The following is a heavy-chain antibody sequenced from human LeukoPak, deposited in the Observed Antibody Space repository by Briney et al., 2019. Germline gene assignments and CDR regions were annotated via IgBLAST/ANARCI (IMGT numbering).Heavy chain of an antibody. CDR2: IYYSGST. J-gene: IGHJ6*02. Sequence: SETLSLTCTVSGGSISSYYWSWIRQPPGKGLEWIGYIYYSGSTNYNPSLKSRVTISVDTSKNQFSLKLSSVTAADTAVYYCARELYYYDSSGYYGPSAVWGQGTTVTVSS. CDR3: ARELYYYDSSGYYGPSAV. D-gene: IGHD3-22*01. V-gene: IGHV4-59*01. CDR1: GGSISSYY.